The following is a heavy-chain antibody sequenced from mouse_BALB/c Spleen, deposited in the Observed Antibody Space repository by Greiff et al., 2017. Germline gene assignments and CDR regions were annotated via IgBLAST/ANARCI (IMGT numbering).Heavy chain of an antibody. CDR2: IDPANGNT. CDR3: AREEGYYGSSYDAMDY. CDR1: GFNIKDTY. V-gene: IGHV14-3*02. Sequence: VQLQQSGAELVKPGASVKLSCTASGFNIKDTYMHWVKQRPEQGLEWIGRIDPANGNTKYDPKFQGKATITADTSSNTAYLQLSSLTSEDTAVYYCAREEGYYGSSYDAMDYWGQGTSVTVSS. J-gene: IGHJ4*01. D-gene: IGHD1-1*01.